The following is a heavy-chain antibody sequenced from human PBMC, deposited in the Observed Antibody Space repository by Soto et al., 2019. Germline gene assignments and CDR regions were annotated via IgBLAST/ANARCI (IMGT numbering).Heavy chain of an antibody. J-gene: IGHJ4*02. V-gene: IGHV3-30*18. Sequence: GGSLRLSCAASGFTFSSYGMHWVRQAPGKGLEWVAVISYDGSNKYYADSVKGRFTISGDNSKNTLYLQMNSLRAEDTAVYYCAKGTPALTVWGQGTLVTVSS. CDR1: GFTFSSYG. CDR3: AKGTPALTV. D-gene: IGHD2-2*01. CDR2: ISYDGSNK.